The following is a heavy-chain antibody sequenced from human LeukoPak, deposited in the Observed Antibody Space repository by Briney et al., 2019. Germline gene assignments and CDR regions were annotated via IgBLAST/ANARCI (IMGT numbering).Heavy chain of an antibody. Sequence: PGGPLRLSCAVSGFTFSNYAMTWVRQAPGKGLEWVSIICGSGYSTYDADSVRGRFAISSDNSKNTLYLQMNSLRADNTAVYYGARIPTYRPLLAPSCYYLDVWGKGTTVTVSS. D-gene: IGHD2-15*01. CDR2: ICGSGYST. V-gene: IGHV3-23*01. CDR1: GFTFSNYA. CDR3: ARIPTYRPLLAPSCYYLDV. J-gene: IGHJ6*03.